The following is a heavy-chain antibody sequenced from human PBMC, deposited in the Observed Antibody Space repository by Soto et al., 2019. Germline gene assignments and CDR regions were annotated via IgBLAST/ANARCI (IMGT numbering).Heavy chain of an antibody. D-gene: IGHD2-2*02. J-gene: IGHJ6*03. CDR2: ISAYNGNT. Sequence: ASVKVSCKASGYTFTSYGISWVRQAPGQGLERMGWISAYNGNTNYAQKLQGRVTMTTDTSTSTAYMELRSLRSDDTAVYYCARYIVVVPAAIEVYYYYYMDVWGKGTTVTVSS. CDR3: ARYIVVVPAAIEVYYYYYMDV. CDR1: GYTFTSYG. V-gene: IGHV1-18*01.